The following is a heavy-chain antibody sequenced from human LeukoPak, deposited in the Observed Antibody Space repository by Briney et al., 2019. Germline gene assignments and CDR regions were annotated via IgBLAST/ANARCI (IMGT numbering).Heavy chain of an antibody. Sequence: SVKVSCKASGGTFNSYAISWVRQAPRQGLEWMGGIIPIFGTANYAQKFQGRVTITADESTSTAYMELSSLRSEDTAVYYCARALGPANLFDYWGQGTLVTVSS. CDR2: IIPIFGTA. V-gene: IGHV1-69*13. CDR3: ARALGPANLFDY. CDR1: GGTFNSYA. D-gene: IGHD4/OR15-4a*01. J-gene: IGHJ4*02.